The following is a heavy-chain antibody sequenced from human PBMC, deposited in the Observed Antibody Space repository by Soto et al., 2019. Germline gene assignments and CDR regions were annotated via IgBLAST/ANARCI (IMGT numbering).Heavy chain of an antibody. CDR1: RLTFSNFA. CDR2: ISGNGGGT. Sequence: EVQFLESGGGLVQPGGSLRLSCTASRLTFSNFAVTWVRQAPGKGLEWVSSISGNGGGTHYADSLKGRFTISRDNSKNTVYLQMNSLGAEDTAVYHCAKDPNGDHLGAFDAWGKGTLVTVSS. V-gene: IGHV3-23*01. J-gene: IGHJ3*01. CDR3: AKDPNGDHLGAFDA. D-gene: IGHD4-17*01.